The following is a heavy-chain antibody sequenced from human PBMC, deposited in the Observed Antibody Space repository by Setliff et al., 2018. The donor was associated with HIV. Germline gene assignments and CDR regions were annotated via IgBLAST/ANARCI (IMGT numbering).Heavy chain of an antibody. CDR3: ARSRPTNYFDY. CDR1: GFAFSGHQ. V-gene: IGHV3-7*01. D-gene: IGHD2-2*01. J-gene: IGHJ4*02. Sequence: PGGSLRLSCAASGFAFSGHQMSWVRQAPGRGREWVAKIKQDGSEKYYVDSVKGRFTISRDNAKNSLYLQMNSLRAEDTAMYYCARSRPTNYFDYWGQGTLVTVSS. CDR2: IKQDGSEK.